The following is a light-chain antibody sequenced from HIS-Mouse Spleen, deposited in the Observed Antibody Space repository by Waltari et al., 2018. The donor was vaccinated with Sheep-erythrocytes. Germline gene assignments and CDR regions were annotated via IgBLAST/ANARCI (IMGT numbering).Light chain of an antibody. CDR3: CSYAGSYTWV. CDR1: SSDVGGYNY. Sequence: QSALTQPRSVSGSPGQSVTISCTRTSSDVGGYNYVSWYQQHPGKAPKLMIYDVSKRPSGVPDRFSSSKSGNTASLTISGLQAEDEADYYCCSYAGSYTWVFGGGTKLTVL. CDR2: DVS. V-gene: IGLV2-11*01. J-gene: IGLJ3*02.